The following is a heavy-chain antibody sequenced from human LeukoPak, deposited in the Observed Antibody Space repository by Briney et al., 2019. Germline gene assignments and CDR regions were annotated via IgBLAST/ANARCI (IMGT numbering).Heavy chain of an antibody. V-gene: IGHV3-53*01. CDR2: MRSGGST. CDR3: ARDGGAGWYFDL. D-gene: IGHD3-16*01. Sequence: GGSLRLSCAASGNTVSSKYMSWVRQAPGKGLEWVSVMRSGGSTYYADSVKGRFTISRDNSKNTLYLQMNSLRVEDTAVYYCARDGGAGWYFDLWGRGTLVTVSS. CDR1: GNTVSSKY. J-gene: IGHJ2*01.